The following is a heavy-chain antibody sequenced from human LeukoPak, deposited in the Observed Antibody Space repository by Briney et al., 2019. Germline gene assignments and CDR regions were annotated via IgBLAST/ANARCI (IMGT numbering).Heavy chain of an antibody. CDR3: ARDSSGWYYFDY. CDR1: GFTFSNYE. Sequence: GGSLRLSCAASGFTFSNYEMNWVRQAPGKGREWVSYISRSSGSSIYYADSVKGRFTISRDNAKNSLYLQMNSLRAEDTAVYYCARDSSGWYYFDYWGQGILVTVSS. CDR2: ISRSSGSSI. J-gene: IGHJ4*02. D-gene: IGHD6-19*01. V-gene: IGHV3-48*03.